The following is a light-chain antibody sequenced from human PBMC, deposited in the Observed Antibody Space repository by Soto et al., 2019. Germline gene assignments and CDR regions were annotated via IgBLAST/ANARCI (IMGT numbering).Light chain of an antibody. J-gene: IGKJ4*01. Sequence: IVLTQSPATLSVSPGEGATLSCRASQGVGSILAWYQQRPGQAPRLLIYDASTRATGIPDRFSGSGSGTDFTLTINSLQSEDVAVYYCQQFNKWPHMLSFGGGTKLE. CDR2: DAS. V-gene: IGKV3-15*01. CDR1: QGVGSI. CDR3: QQFNKWPHMLS.